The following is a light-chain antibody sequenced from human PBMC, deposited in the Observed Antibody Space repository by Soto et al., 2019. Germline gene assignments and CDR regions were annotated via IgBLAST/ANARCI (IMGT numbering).Light chain of an antibody. Sequence: DIQMTQSPSSLSASIGDRVTITCRASDNINTFLNWYHQRPGKAPDLLIYGASSLKTGVPSRFSGSGSGTHFTLTTAGLQAADFATYYCQQNYSLPVTFGQGTRLEI. CDR2: GAS. CDR3: QQNYSLPVT. J-gene: IGKJ5*01. CDR1: DNINTF. V-gene: IGKV1-39*01.